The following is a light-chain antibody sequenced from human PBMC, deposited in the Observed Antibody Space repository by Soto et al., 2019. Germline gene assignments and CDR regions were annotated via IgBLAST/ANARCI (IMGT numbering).Light chain of an antibody. Sequence: EVMFTQYPATLFLSPGEGATLSCMPSQSIGNYLAWYLQHPGQAPRLLIYGASTRATGIPARFSGSGSGTEFTLTISSLQSEDFAVYYCQQYNNWPLTFGQGSKVDIK. CDR2: GAS. J-gene: IGKJ1*01. CDR3: QQYNNWPLT. CDR1: QSIGNY. V-gene: IGKV3D-15*01.